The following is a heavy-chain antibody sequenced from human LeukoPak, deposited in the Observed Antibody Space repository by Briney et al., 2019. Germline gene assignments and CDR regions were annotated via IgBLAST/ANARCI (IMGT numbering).Heavy chain of an antibody. CDR2: FYKGGNT. Sequence: GGSLRLSCAASGFTVSSNYMSWVRQAPGKGLEWVSVFYKGGNTYYADSVKGRFTISRDNSKKPVSLQMNSLRVEDTAVYYCARGDGYNFFDSWGQGTLVTVSS. J-gene: IGHJ4*02. V-gene: IGHV3-53*01. CDR3: ARGDGYNFFDS. D-gene: IGHD5-24*01. CDR1: GFTVSSNY.